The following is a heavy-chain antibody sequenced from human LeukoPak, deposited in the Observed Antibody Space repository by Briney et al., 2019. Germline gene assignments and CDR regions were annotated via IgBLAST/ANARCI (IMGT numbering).Heavy chain of an antibody. Sequence: PSETLSLTCAVYGGSFSGYYWSWIRQPPGKGLEWIGEINHSGSTNYNPSLKSRVTISVDTSKNQFSLKLSSVTAADTVVYYCARGYGAFDIWGQGTMVTVSS. CDR3: ARGYGAFDI. CDR1: GGSFSGYY. V-gene: IGHV4-34*01. J-gene: IGHJ3*02. D-gene: IGHD3-10*01. CDR2: INHSGST.